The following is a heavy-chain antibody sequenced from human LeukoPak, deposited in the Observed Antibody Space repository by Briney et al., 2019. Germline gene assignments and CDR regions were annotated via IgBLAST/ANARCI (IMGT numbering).Heavy chain of an antibody. CDR2: TGLSSSYI. D-gene: IGHD2-15*01. J-gene: IGHJ5*02. Sequence: PGGSLRLSCAASGFSLSIYDMVWVRQAPGKGLEWIASTGLSSSYIGYADSVKGRFTISRDNGENSVYLQMNSLRAKDTAVYFCARERSYCSGATCSLDLWGQGTLVTVSS. CDR1: GFSLSIYD. V-gene: IGHV3-21*01. CDR3: ARERSYCSGATCSLDL.